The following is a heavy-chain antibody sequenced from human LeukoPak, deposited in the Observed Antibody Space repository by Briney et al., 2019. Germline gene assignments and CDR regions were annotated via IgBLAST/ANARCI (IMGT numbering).Heavy chain of an antibody. J-gene: IGHJ4*02. CDR1: GGSISSSSYY. V-gene: IGHV4-61*05. CDR3: ARVLGMRYSYGYVKFDY. Sequence: SETLSLTCTVSGGSISSSSYYWGWIRQPPGKGLEWIGRIYTSGSTNYNPSLKSRVTMSVDTSKNQFSLKLSSVTGADTAVYYCARVLGMRYSYGYVKFDYWGQGTLVTVSS. CDR2: IYTSGST. D-gene: IGHD5-18*01.